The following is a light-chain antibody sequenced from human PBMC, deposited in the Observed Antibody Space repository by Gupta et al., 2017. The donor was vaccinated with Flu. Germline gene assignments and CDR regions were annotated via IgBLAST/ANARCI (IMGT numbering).Light chain of an antibody. J-gene: IGLJ1*01. CDR3: SSYTSGSTFYV. CDR2: DVT. CDR1: SSDVDRSDS. Sequence: QSALTQPASVSGSPGQSITISCSGTSSDVDRSDSVSWYQQHPDKAPKLIIFDVTNRPSGVSSRFSGSKSGNTASLTISGLQAEDETDYYCSSYTSGSTFYVFGTGTKVTVL. V-gene: IGLV2-14*01.